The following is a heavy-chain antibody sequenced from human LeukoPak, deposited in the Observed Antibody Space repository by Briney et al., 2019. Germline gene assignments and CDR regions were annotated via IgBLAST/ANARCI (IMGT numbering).Heavy chain of an antibody. CDR1: GFTFSSYG. V-gene: IGHV3-21*01. CDR3: ARGRYDSRIFDY. Sequence: GGSLRLSCAASGFTFSSYGMHWVRQAPGKGLEWVSFISSSSSYIYYADSVEGRFTISRDNAKKSLYLQMNSLRAEDTAVYYCARGRYDSRIFDYWGQGTLVTVSS. J-gene: IGHJ4*02. D-gene: IGHD3-22*01. CDR2: ISSSSSYI.